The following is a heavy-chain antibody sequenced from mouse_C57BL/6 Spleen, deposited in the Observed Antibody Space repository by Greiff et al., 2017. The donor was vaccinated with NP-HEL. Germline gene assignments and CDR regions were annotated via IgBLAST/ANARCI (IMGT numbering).Heavy chain of an antibody. Sequence: EVKLMESGEGLVKPGGSLKLSCAASGFTFSSYAMSWVRQTPEKRLEWVAYISSGGDYIYYADTVTGRFTISSDNARNTLYLQMSSLKSEDTAMYYCTRDEAGTAWFAYWGQGTLVTVSA. J-gene: IGHJ3*01. V-gene: IGHV5-9-1*02. D-gene: IGHD4-1*01. CDR3: TRDEAGTAWFAY. CDR2: ISSGGDYI. CDR1: GFTFSSYA.